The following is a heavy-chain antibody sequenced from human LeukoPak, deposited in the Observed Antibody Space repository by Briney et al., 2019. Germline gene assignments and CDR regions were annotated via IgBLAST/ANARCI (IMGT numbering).Heavy chain of an antibody. Sequence: ASVKVSCKASGYTFTSYYMHWVRQAPGQGLEWMGWISTYNGNTNYAQNLQDRVTMTTDISTSTAYMELRSLRSDDTAVYYCARDRPPGRGYYPVSPFDYWGQGTLVIVSS. D-gene: IGHD3-22*01. CDR1: GYTFTSYY. CDR2: ISTYNGNT. CDR3: ARDRPPGRGYYPVSPFDY. J-gene: IGHJ4*02. V-gene: IGHV1-18*04.